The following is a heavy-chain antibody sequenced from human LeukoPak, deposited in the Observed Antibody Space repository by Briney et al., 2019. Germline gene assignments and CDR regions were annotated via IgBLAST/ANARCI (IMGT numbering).Heavy chain of an antibody. CDR2: IYYSGST. CDR1: GGSMSSGDYY. Sequence: KPSETLSLTCTVSGGSMSSGDYYWSWIRQPPGKGLEWIGYIYYSGSTYYKPSLKSRVIISVDTSKKQFSLKLSSVTAADTAVYYCAREDGDTSYYGMDVWGQGTTVTVSS. J-gene: IGHJ6*02. D-gene: IGHD4-17*01. V-gene: IGHV4-30-4*01. CDR3: AREDGDTSYYGMDV.